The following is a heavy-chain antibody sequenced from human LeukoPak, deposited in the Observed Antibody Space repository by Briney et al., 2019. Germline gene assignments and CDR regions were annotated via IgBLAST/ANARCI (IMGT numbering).Heavy chain of an antibody. D-gene: IGHD1-7*01. CDR1: GGSFSGYY. Sequence: SETLSLTCAVCGGSFSGYYWSWIRQPPGKGLEWIGEINHSGSTNYNPSLKSRVTISVDTSKNQFSLKLSSVTAADTAVYYCAREHRTYYYYYMDVWGKGTTVTISS. CDR2: INHSGST. V-gene: IGHV4-34*01. J-gene: IGHJ6*03. CDR3: AREHRTYYYYYMDV.